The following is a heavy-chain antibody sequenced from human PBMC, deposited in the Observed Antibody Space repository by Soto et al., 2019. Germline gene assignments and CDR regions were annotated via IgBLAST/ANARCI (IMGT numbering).Heavy chain of an antibody. CDR3: ANNYYSSGSYRYYFQY. Sequence: GGSLRLSCAASGFTFSNSWMNWVRQAPGKGLEWVSSISSSDTYIYYADSVKGRFTISRDNAKKSLYLQMSNLRAEDTAVYYCANNYYSSGSYRYYFQYWGQGTPVTVSS. CDR1: GFTFSNSW. V-gene: IGHV3-21*01. CDR2: ISSSDTYI. J-gene: IGHJ4*02. D-gene: IGHD3-10*01.